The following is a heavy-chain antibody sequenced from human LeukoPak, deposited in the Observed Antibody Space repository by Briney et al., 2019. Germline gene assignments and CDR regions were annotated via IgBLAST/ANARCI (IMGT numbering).Heavy chain of an antibody. CDR1: GYTFTSYD. CDR2: IIPILGIA. V-gene: IGHV1-69*04. CDR3: ARGTYYYDSSGYLLGY. D-gene: IGHD3-22*01. Sequence: ASVKVSCKASGYTFTSYDINWVRQAPGQGLEWMGRIIPILGIANYAQKFQGRVTITADKSTSTAYMELSSLRSEDTAVYYCARGTYYYDSSGYLLGYWGQGTLVTVSS. J-gene: IGHJ4*02.